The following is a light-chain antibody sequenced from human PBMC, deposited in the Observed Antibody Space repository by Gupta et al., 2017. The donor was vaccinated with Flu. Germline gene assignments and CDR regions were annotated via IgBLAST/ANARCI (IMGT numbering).Light chain of an antibody. CDR1: QILLHSNGYNY. Sequence: IPGEPASISCRSSQILLHSNGYNYLDWYLQKPGQSPQLLIYLGSNRDSGVPDRFSGSGSGTDFTLKISRVEAEDVGVYYCMQALQTPPWTFGQGTKVEIK. CDR3: MQALQTPPWT. CDR2: LGS. J-gene: IGKJ1*01. V-gene: IGKV2-28*01.